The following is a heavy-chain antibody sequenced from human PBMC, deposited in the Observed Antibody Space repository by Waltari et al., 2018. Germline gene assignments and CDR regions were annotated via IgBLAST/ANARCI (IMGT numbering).Heavy chain of an antibody. J-gene: IGHJ4*02. V-gene: IGHV4-59*13. D-gene: IGHD3-9*01. CDR2: ITYRGCT. CDR3: ARGGHYDILMDY. Sequence: QVQLQESGPGLVKPSETLSLTCTVSGGSISSYYWSWIRQPPGKGLEWIGYITYRGCTNSHPSPTSRVTKSVDTSKNQFSRKLSSVTAADTAVYYCARGGHYDILMDYWGQGTLVTVSS. CDR1: GGSISSYY.